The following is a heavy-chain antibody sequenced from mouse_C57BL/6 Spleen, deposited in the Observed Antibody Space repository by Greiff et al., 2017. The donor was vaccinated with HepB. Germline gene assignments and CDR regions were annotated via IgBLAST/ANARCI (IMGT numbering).Heavy chain of an antibody. CDR1: GFTFSSYG. CDR3: ARQGLLQNFDV. D-gene: IGHD2-3*01. CDR2: ISSGGSYT. Sequence: EVQVVESGGDLVKPGGSLKLSCAASGFTFSSYGMSWVRQTPDKRLEWVATISSGGSYTYYPDSVKGRFTISRDNAKNTLYLQMSSLKSEDTAMYYCARQGLLQNFDVWGTGTTVTVSS. V-gene: IGHV5-6*01. J-gene: IGHJ1*03.